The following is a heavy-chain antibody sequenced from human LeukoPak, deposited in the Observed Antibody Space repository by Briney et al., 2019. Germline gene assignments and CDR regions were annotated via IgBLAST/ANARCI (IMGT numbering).Heavy chain of an antibody. Sequence: PGGSLRLSCTASGFTFSSYWMHWVRQTPGKGLVWVSRINTDGSSTNYADSVKGRFTISRDNAKNTLYLQMNSLRAEDTAVYYCARDSKPYCSGGTCYYYWFDPWGQGTLVTVSS. CDR3: ARDSKPYCSGGTCYYYWFDP. CDR2: INTDGSST. J-gene: IGHJ5*02. D-gene: IGHD2-15*01. V-gene: IGHV3-74*01. CDR1: GFTFSSYW.